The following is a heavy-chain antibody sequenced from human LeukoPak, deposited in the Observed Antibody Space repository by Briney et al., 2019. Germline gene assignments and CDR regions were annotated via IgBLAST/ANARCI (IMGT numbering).Heavy chain of an antibody. CDR1: GFTFSSYS. D-gene: IGHD4-17*01. J-gene: IGHJ3*02. CDR3: ARVTVPPNAFDI. V-gene: IGHV3-21*01. Sequence: TGGSLRLSCAGSGFTFSSYSMNWVRQAPGKGMQWVSSISSSSSYIYYADSVKGRFTISRDNAKNSLYLQMNSLRAEDTAVYYCARVTVPPNAFDIWGQGTMVTVSS. CDR2: ISSSSSYI.